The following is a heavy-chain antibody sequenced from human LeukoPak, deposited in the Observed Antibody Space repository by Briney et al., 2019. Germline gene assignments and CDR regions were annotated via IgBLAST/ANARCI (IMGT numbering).Heavy chain of an antibody. D-gene: IGHD6-19*01. CDR3: ARVAAVAGYGMDV. V-gene: IGHV3-20*04. J-gene: IGHJ6*02. CDR2: INWNGGST. Sequence: GGSLRLSCAASGFTFDDHGMNWVRQAPGKGLEWVSGINWNGGSTFYADSVKGRFTISRDNAKNALYLQMNSLRAEDTAVYYCARVAAVAGYGMDVWGQGTTVTVSS. CDR1: GFTFDDHG.